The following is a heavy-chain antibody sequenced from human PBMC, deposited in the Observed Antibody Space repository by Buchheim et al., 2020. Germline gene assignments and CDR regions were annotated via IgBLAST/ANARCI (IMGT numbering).Heavy chain of an antibody. CDR2: INSDGSST. CDR1: GFTFSSYW. V-gene: IGHV3-74*01. Sequence: EVQLVESGGGLVQPGGSLRLSCAASGFTFSSYWMHWVRQAPGKGLVRVSRINSDGSSTSYADSVKGRLTISRDNAKKTLYLQMNSLKAEDTGVYYCARDEGRQLRLVDYYGLDVWGQETT. CDR3: ARDEGRQLRLVDYYGLDV. J-gene: IGHJ6*02. D-gene: IGHD4-17*01.